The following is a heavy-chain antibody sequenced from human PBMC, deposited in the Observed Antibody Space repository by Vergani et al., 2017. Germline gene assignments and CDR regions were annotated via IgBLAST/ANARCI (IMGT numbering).Heavy chain of an antibody. D-gene: IGHD2-15*01. J-gene: IGHJ4*02. V-gene: IGHV3-30*02. CDR3: ATAGAGNCGGASCYDFFEY. CDR2: IRFDGSVK. Sequence: QVQLVESGGGVVQPGGSLRLSCAASGFTFSYYGMHWVRQAPGKGLEWVSFIRFDGSVKFHADSVKGRFIISREQSKNTLHLQMNGLRPEDTAVYYCATAGAGNCGGASCYDFFEYWGQGTLVTVSS. CDR1: GFTFSYYG.